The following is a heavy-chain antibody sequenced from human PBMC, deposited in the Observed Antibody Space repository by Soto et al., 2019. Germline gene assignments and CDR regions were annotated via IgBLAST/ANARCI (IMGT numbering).Heavy chain of an antibody. D-gene: IGHD2-21*02. Sequence: GGSLRLSCAASGFTFSSYAMSWVRQAPGKGLEWVSRINSDASHTYYADSVKGRFTISRDNAKNTLHLEMNSLRAEDTAVYYCAKASTPPVVVTADWYFDYWGQGTLVTVSS. CDR3: AKASTPPVVVTADWYFDY. J-gene: IGHJ4*02. CDR2: INSDASHT. CDR1: GFTFSSYA. V-gene: IGHV3-23*01.